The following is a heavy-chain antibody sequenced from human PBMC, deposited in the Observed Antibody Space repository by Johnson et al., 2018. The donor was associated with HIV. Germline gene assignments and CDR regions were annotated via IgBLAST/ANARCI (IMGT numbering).Heavy chain of an antibody. CDR2: INWNGGSR. CDR3: AREAGSSLSFDI. CDR1: GFTFDDYA. J-gene: IGHJ3*02. Sequence: VQLVESGGGLVQPGRSLRLPCAASGFTFDDYAMHWVRQAPGKGLEWVSGINWNGGSRGYAGSVKGRFTISRDNAKNFLYLQMNGLRAEDTALYYCAREAGSSLSFDIWGQGTMVTVSS. D-gene: IGHD6-13*01. V-gene: IGHV3-20*04.